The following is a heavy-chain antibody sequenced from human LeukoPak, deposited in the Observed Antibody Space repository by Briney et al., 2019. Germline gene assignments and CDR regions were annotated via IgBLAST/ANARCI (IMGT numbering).Heavy chain of an antibody. Sequence: SETLSLTCTVSGGSISTYYWSWIRQPPGKGLEWIGYIYYSGSTNYNPSLKSRVTISVDTSKNQFSLKLGSVTAADTAVYYCARGLEWLSNWFDPWGQGTLVTVSS. CDR3: ARGLEWLSNWFDP. CDR1: GGSISTYY. V-gene: IGHV4-59*01. D-gene: IGHD3-3*01. J-gene: IGHJ5*02. CDR2: IYYSGST.